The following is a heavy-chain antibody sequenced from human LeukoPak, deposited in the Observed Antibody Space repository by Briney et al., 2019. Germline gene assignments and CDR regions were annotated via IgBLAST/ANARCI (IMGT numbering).Heavy chain of an antibody. CDR3: ARDLVTVTKGFDI. CDR1: DDSFSSHY. V-gene: IGHV4-59*11. J-gene: IGHJ3*02. CDR2: ISYIGST. D-gene: IGHD4-17*01. Sequence: SETLSLTCAVSDDSFSSHYWTWIRQPPGKGLDWIGYISYIGSTNYNPSLKSRVTISIDTSKNQFSLKLSSVTAADTAVYYCARDLVTVTKGFDIWGQGTMVSVSS.